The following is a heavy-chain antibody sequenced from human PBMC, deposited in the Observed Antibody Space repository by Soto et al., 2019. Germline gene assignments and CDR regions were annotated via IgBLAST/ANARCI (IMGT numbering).Heavy chain of an antibody. D-gene: IGHD3-22*01. Sequence: ASVKVSCKASGYTFTSYGISWVRQAPGQGLEWMGWISAYNGNTNYAQKLQGRVTMTTDTSTSTAYMELRSLRSDDTAVYYCAREGGYDSSGYYSYYYYGMDVWGQGTTVTVSS. CDR2: ISAYNGNT. V-gene: IGHV1-18*04. J-gene: IGHJ6*02. CDR1: GYTFTSYG. CDR3: AREGGYDSSGYYSYYYYGMDV.